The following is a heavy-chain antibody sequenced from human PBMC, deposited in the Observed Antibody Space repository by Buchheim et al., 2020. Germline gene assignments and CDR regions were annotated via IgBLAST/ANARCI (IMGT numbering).Heavy chain of an antibody. D-gene: IGHD5-18*01. J-gene: IGHJ3*02. V-gene: IGHV1-46*01. Sequence: QVQLVQSGAEVKKPGASVKVSRKASGYTFTSYYMRWVRQAPGQGLEWMGIINPSGGSTSYAQKFQGRVTMTRDTSTSTVYMELSSLRSEVTAVYYCARDLEMDTAMTYDAFDIWGQGT. CDR1: GYTFTSYY. CDR2: INPSGGST. CDR3: ARDLEMDTAMTYDAFDI.